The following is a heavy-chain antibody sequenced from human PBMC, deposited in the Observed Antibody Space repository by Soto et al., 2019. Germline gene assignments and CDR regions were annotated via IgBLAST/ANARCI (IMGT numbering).Heavy chain of an antibody. D-gene: IGHD5-12*01. CDR3: ARGRIVASIHDAFEI. CDR1: GYPFTSYG. V-gene: IGHV1-18*01. Sequence: QGQLLQSGDVVKTPGASVRVSCTASGYPFTSYGISWVRQAPGQGLEWVAWISAYNGKRDTAQKFQGRVTMTLDTSTDTAHMELGDLTSADTAVYYCARGRIVASIHDAFEIWGQGTKVTVSS. CDR2: ISAYNGKR. J-gene: IGHJ3*02.